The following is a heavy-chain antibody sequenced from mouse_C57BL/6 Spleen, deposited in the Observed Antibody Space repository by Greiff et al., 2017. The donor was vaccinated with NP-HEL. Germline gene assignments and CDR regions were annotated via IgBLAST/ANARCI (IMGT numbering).Heavy chain of an antibody. D-gene: IGHD1-1*01. CDR3: ASYYYGSSSYAMDY. V-gene: IGHV1-59*01. J-gene: IGHJ4*01. Sequence: QVQLQQPGAELVRPGTSVKLSCKASGYTFTSYWMHWVKQRPGQGLEWIGVIDPSDSYTNYNQKFKGKATLTVDTSSSTAYMQLSSLTSEDSAVYYCASYYYGSSSYAMDYWGQGTSVTVSS. CDR1: GYTFTSYW. CDR2: IDPSDSYT.